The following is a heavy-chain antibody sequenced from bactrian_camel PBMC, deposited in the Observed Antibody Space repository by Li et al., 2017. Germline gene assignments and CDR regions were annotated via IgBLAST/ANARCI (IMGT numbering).Heavy chain of an antibody. J-gene: IGHJ4*01. V-gene: IGHV3S53*01. Sequence: VQLVESGGGSVQAGGSLRLSCAASGYTYSYNCMGWFRQAPGREREGVAEIDSHGVTSYADSVKGRFTISKDIAKNTLYLQMNSLKPEDAAMYYCAADSTKFSSCSIWYRAGALYKYNYWGQGTQVTVS. CDR1: GYTYSYNC. D-gene: IGHD6*01. CDR2: IDSHGVT. CDR3: AADSTKFSSCSIWYRAGALYKYNY.